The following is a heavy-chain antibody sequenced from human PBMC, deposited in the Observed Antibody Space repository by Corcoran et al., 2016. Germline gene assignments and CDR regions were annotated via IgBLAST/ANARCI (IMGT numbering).Heavy chain of an antibody. CDR1: GYSISSDYY. CDR2: IYHSGST. Sequence: QVQLQESGPGLVKPSETLSLTCTVSGYSISSDYYWGWIRQPPGKGLEWIGSIYHSGSTYYNPSLKSRVTISVDTSKNQFSLKLSPVTAADTAVYYCARGTYSYGYNWFDPWGQGTLVTVSS. CDR3: ARGTYSYGYNWFDP. J-gene: IGHJ5*02. V-gene: IGHV4-38-2*02. D-gene: IGHD5-18*01.